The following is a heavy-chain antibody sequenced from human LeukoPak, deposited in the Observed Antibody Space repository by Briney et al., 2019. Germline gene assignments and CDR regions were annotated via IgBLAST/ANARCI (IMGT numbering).Heavy chain of an antibody. CDR3: AKDRGGGYSYGYYFDY. D-gene: IGHD5-18*01. CDR2: ISGSGGST. J-gene: IGHJ4*02. CDR1: GFTFSSYA. Sequence: PGGSLRLSCAASGFTFSSYAMSWVRQAPGKGLEWVSAISGSGGSTYYADSVKGRFTISRDNSKNTLYLQMNSLRAEDTAVYYCAKDRGGGYSYGYYFDYWGQGTLVTVSS. V-gene: IGHV3-23*01.